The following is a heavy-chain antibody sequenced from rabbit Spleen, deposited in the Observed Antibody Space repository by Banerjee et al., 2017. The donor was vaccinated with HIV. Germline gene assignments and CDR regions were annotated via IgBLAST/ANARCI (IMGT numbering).Heavy chain of an antibody. V-gene: IGHV1S45*01. D-gene: IGHD6-1*01. J-gene: IGHJ4*01. CDR2: IDTSSVNT. Sequence: EQLEESGGGLVKPEGSLTLTCKASGVSLNDKDVMCWVRQAPGKGLELIACIDTSSVNTADATWAKGRFTISKTSSTTVTLQMTSLTAADTAMYFCARGERFSVGFSAFAIYLDLWGPGTLVTVS. CDR3: ARGERFSVGFSAFAIYLDL. CDR1: GVSLNDKDV.